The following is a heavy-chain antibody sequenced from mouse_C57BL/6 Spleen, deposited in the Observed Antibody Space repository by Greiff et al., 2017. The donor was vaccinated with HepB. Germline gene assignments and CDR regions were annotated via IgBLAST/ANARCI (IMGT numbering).Heavy chain of an antibody. J-gene: IGHJ4*01. CDR1: GFNIKNTY. CDR3: AREEDTTVVDGPGAFYYAMDY. D-gene: IGHD1-1*01. Sequence: EVQLQQSVAELVRPGASVKLSCTASGFNIKNTYMHWVKQRPEQGLEWIGRIDPANGNTKYAPKFQGKATITADTSSNTAYLQLSSLTSEDTAIYYCAREEDTTVVDGPGAFYYAMDYWGQGTSVTVSS. CDR2: IDPANGNT. V-gene: IGHV14-3*01.